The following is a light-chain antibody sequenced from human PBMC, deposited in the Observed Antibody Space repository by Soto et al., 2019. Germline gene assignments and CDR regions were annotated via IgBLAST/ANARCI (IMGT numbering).Light chain of an antibody. CDR2: GNS. CDR3: QSYDSSLSGWL. Sequence: QSVLTQPPAVSGAPGQRVTISCTGSSSNIGAGYDVHWYQQLPGTAPKLLIYGNSNRPSGVPDRFSGSKSCTSASLAITGLQAEDEADYYCQSYDSSLSGWLFGGGTQLTVL. CDR1: SSNIGAGYD. J-gene: IGLJ3*02. V-gene: IGLV1-40*01.